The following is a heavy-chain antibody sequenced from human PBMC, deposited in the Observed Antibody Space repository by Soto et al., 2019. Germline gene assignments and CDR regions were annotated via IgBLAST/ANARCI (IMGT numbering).Heavy chain of an antibody. V-gene: IGHV1-18*01. Sequence: ASVKVSCKVSGYSFTSYGINWVRQAPGQGLEWMGWISGYNGNTKYAQKVQDRVTMTTDTSTSTVYMELRSLRSDDTAVYYCARGGHVTASYYYYGMDVWGQGTTVTVSS. J-gene: IGHJ6*02. CDR2: ISGYNGNT. D-gene: IGHD1-26*01. CDR1: GYSFTSYG. CDR3: ARGGHVTASYYYYGMDV.